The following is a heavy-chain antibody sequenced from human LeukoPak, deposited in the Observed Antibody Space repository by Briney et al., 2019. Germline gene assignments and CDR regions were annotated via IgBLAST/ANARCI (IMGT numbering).Heavy chain of an antibody. CDR1: GFSVCNKY. CDR2: IYTGGDT. CDR3: AGGQMFTSGGFDD. D-gene: IGHD6-19*01. J-gene: IGHJ4*02. Sequence: VESLRVSGAASGFSVCNKYMSWVRQAPGKGLEWVSVIYTGGDTYYADSVRGRFTISRDNSKNTVNLQMNSLRAEDTTLYYCAGGQMFTSGGFDDWGEGPLVTVSS. V-gene: IGHV3-53*01.